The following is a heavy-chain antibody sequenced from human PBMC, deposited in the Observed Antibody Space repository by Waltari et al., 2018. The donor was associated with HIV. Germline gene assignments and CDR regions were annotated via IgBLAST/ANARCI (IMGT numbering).Heavy chain of an antibody. D-gene: IGHD3-3*01. CDR1: GDTLSHHA. J-gene: IGHJ5*02. CDR2: NIPAIGIA. V-gene: IGHV1-69*04. CDR3: AIGRIDYIWSGREKLGGFDP. Sequence: QVRLVQSGAEVKKPGSSVQVSCKAPGDTLSHHAVSWLRQAPGQGLDWMGRNIPAIGIAMHTENFQGRVTINADKSTNSAYMEVTGLRSEDSAVYLCAIGRIDYIWSGREKLGGFDPWGQGTLVTVSS.